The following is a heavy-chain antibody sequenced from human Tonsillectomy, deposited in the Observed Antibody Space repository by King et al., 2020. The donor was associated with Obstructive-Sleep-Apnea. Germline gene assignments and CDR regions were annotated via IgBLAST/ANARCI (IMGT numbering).Heavy chain of an antibody. CDR2: IYYSGST. Sequence: QLQESGPGLVKPSQTLSLTCTVSGGSISSGGYYWSWIRQHPGKGLEWIGYIYYSGSTYYNPSLKSRVTISVDTSKNQFSLKLSSVTAADTAVYYCASDFSIPYYYDSSGYYPSAFDIWGQGTMVTVSS. V-gene: IGHV4-31*03. CDR1: GGSISSGGYY. J-gene: IGHJ3*02. CDR3: ASDFSIPYYYDSSGYYPSAFDI. D-gene: IGHD3-22*01.